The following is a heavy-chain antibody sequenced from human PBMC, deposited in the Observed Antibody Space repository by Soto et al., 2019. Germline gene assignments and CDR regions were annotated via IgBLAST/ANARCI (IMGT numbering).Heavy chain of an antibody. CDR3: ARQRGYSYGSYNWFDP. CDR2: ISAYNGNT. J-gene: IGHJ5*02. D-gene: IGHD5-18*01. Sequence: QVQLVQSGAEVKKPGASVKVSCKASGYTFTSYGISWVRQAPGQGLEWMGWISAYNGNTNDAQKLQGRVTMTTDTSTSRAYRGLRSLRSDATAVYYCARQRGYSYGSYNWFDPWGQGTLVTVSS. V-gene: IGHV1-18*01. CDR1: GYTFTSYG.